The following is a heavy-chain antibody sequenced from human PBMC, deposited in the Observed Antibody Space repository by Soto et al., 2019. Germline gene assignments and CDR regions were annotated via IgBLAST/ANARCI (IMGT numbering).Heavy chain of an antibody. J-gene: IGHJ3*02. V-gene: IGHV4-59*08. D-gene: IGHD3-3*01. CDR1: GGSISSYY. CDR3: ERHGTATIFGGDAFDI. Sequence: QVQLQESGPGLVKPSETLSLTCTVSGGSISSYYWSWIRQPPGKGLEWIGYIYYSGSTNYNPSLKSRVTISVDTSKNQFSLKLSSVTAADTAVYYCERHGTATIFGGDAFDIWGQGTMVTVSS. CDR2: IYYSGST.